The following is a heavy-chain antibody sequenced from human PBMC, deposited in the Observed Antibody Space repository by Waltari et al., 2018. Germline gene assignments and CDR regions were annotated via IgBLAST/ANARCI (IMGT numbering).Heavy chain of an antibody. V-gene: IGHV3-23*04. CDR3: AKALTLSSTWDMH. J-gene: IGHJ4*02. D-gene: IGHD6-13*01. CDR2: ISGNGANT. CDR1: GFPFSSYA. Sequence: EVQLVESGGGLVQPGGSLRLSCAASGFPFSSYAMSWVRQVPGKGREWVSSISGNGANTYYADAVKGRFTISRDNSKNTLFLQMDSLRAEDTAVYYCAKALTLSSTWDMHWGQGTLVTVSS.